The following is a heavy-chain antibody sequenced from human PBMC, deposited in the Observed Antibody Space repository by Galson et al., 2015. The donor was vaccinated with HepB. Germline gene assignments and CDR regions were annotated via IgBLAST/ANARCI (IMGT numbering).Heavy chain of an antibody. CDR1: GFTFSSYA. CDR3: ARDLRPGSSSWYVFDY. J-gene: IGHJ4*02. CDR2: ISYDGSSK. V-gene: IGHV3-30-3*01. Sequence: SLRLSCAASGFTFSSYAMHWVRQAPGKGLEWVAFISYDGSSKQYRDSVKGRFTISTDNSRNTLYLQMNSLRPEDTAVYYCARDLRPGSSSWYVFDYWGQGTLVTVSS. D-gene: IGHD6-13*01.